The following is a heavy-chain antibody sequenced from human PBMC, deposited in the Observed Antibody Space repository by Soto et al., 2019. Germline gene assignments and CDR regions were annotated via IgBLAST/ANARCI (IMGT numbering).Heavy chain of an antibody. D-gene: IGHD3-22*01. J-gene: IGHJ5*02. CDR1: VASISSGGYY. Sequence: QVQLQESGPGLVKPSQTLSLTCSVSVASISSGGYYWSWIRQHPGEGLEWIGYIYYSGSTSYNPCLKSRVTIPVDTSKNQFSLKLSSVTDADTAVYYCARESKYDTSGYPPWFAPWGQGTLVTVSS. CDR2: IYYSGST. V-gene: IGHV4-31*03. CDR3: ARESKYDTSGYPPWFAP.